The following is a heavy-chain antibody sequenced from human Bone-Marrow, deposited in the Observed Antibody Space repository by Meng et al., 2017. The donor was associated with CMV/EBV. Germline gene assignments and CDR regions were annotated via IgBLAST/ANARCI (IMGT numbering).Heavy chain of an antibody. J-gene: IGHJ6*02. D-gene: IGHD2-15*01. CDR2: IKQDGSEK. Sequence: GESLKISCAASGFTFSSYWMSWVRQAPGKGLEWVANIKQDGSEKYYVDSVKGRFTISRDNAKNSLYLQMNSLRAEDTAVYYCARVKSGDIVVVVAASGGMDVWGQGTTVTVSS. CDR1: GFTFSSYW. CDR3: ARVKSGDIVVVVAASGGMDV. V-gene: IGHV3-7*01.